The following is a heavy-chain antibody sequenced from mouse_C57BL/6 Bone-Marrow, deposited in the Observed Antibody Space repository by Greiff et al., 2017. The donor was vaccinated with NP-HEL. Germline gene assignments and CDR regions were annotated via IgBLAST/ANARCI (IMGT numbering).Heavy chain of an antibody. CDR2: INPDSSTI. D-gene: IGHD1-1*01. CDR3: ASHYYGSKGYFDV. V-gene: IGHV4-1*02. J-gene: IGHJ1*01. Sequence: EVKLLESGGGLVQPGGSLKLSCAALGFDFSRYWMSWVRQAPGKGLEWIGEINPDSSTINYTPSLKDKFIISRDNAKNTLYLQMSKVRSEDTALYYCASHYYGSKGYFDVWGAGTTVTVSS. CDR1: GFDFSRYW.